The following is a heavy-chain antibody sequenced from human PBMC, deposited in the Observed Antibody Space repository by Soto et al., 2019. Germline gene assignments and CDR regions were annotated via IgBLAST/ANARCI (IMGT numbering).Heavy chain of an antibody. V-gene: IGHV1-18*01. CDR2: ISAYNGNT. CDR1: GYTFTSYG. D-gene: IGHD6-19*01. CDR3: ARGVRYSSGWYVFDY. J-gene: IGHJ4*02. Sequence: ASVKVSCKASGYTFTSYGISWVRQAPGQGLEWMGRISAYNGNTNYAQKLQGRVTMTTDTSTSTAYMELRSLRSDDTAVYYCARGVRYSSGWYVFDYWGQGTLVTVSS.